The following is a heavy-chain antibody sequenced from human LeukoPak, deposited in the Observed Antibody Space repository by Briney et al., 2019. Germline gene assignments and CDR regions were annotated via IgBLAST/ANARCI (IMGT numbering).Heavy chain of an antibody. Sequence: SVKVSCKASGGTFSSYAISWVRQAPGQGLEWMGRIIPILGIANYAQKFQGRVTITADKSTSTAYMELSSLRSEDTAVYYCARDTFSSGWYHLDYWGQGTLVTVSS. V-gene: IGHV1-69*04. D-gene: IGHD6-19*01. CDR2: IIPILGIA. CDR3: ARDTFSSGWYHLDY. J-gene: IGHJ4*02. CDR1: GGTFSSYA.